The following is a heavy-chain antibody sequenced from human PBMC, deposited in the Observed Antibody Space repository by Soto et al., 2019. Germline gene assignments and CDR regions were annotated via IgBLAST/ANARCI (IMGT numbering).Heavy chain of an antibody. V-gene: IGHV3-23*01. D-gene: IGHD2-2*02. CDR2: ISGGGGTT. CDR3: GIYTRALDY. Sequence: EVQLLESGGALVQPGGSLRLSCVASGFTFSSYAMSWVRQAPGKGLEWVSAISGGGGTTNYAESVRGRFTIPRDNSNITLYLQMNSLRAGDTVVYYCGIYTRALDYWGQGTLVAVSS. J-gene: IGHJ4*02. CDR1: GFTFSSYA.